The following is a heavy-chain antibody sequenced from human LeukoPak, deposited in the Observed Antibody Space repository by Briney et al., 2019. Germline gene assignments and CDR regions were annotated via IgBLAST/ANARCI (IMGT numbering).Heavy chain of an antibody. J-gene: IGHJ4*02. V-gene: IGHV3-33*01. CDR3: ARDREYDFWSGSTIDY. CDR1: GFTFSSYG. CDR2: IWYDGSNK. Sequence: GGSLRLSCAASGFTFSSYGMHWVRQAPGKGLEWVAVIWYDGSNKYYADSMKGRFTISRDNSKNTLYLQMNSLRAEDTAVYYCARDREYDFWSGSTIDYWGQGTLVTVSS. D-gene: IGHD3-3*01.